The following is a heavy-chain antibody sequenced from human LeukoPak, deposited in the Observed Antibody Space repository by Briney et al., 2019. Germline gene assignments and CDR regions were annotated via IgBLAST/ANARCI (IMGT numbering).Heavy chain of an antibody. CDR2: ISGTSSYI. J-gene: IGHJ3*01. Sequence: GGSLRLSCAASGFTFSSYSMNWVRQAPGQGLEWVSSISGTSSYIYYADSVKGRFTISRDNAKNSLYLQMNSLRAEDTAVYYCARGGVVVPAAMHAFDFWGQGTMVTVSS. D-gene: IGHD2-2*01. V-gene: IGHV3-21*01. CDR3: ARGGVVVPAAMHAFDF. CDR1: GFTFSSYS.